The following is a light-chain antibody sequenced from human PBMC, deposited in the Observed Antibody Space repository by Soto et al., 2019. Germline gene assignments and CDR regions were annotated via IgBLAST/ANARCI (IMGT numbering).Light chain of an antibody. V-gene: IGLV1-40*01. CDR2: GND. Sequence: QSVLTQPPSVSGAPGQRVTISCAGSSSNIGAGYNVHWYQHLPGRAPKLLIFGNDNRPSGVPDRFSASKSGSSASLAITGLQAEDEADYYCSTWDASLNALIFGGGTKLTVL. CDR1: SSNIGAGYN. CDR3: STWDASLNALI. J-gene: IGLJ2*01.